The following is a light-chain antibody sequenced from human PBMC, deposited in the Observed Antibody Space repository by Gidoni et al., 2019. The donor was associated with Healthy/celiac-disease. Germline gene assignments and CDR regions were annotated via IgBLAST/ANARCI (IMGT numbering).Light chain of an antibody. Sequence: QSALTHPRSVSGSPGQSVTISCTGTSSDVGGYNYVSWYQQHPGKAPKHMIYDVSKRPSGVPDRFSGSKSGNPASLTISGLQAEDEADYYCCSYAGSYGNVFGTGTKVTVL. CDR1: SSDVGGYNY. V-gene: IGLV2-11*01. J-gene: IGLJ1*01. CDR3: CSYAGSYGNV. CDR2: DVS.